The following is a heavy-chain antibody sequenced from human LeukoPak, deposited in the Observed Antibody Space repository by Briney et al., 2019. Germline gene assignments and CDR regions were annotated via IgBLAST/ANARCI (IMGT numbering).Heavy chain of an antibody. CDR1: GFTVTTNY. CDR2: IYSGGYT. Sequence: GGSLRLSCAASGFTVTTNYMTWVRQAPGKGLEWVSIIYSGGYTDYADFVKGRFTISRDNSKNTLDLQMNSLRAEDTAVYYCARRLEYSGSKGVFDYWGQGTLVTVSS. D-gene: IGHD1-26*01. CDR3: ARRLEYSGSKGVFDY. J-gene: IGHJ4*02. V-gene: IGHV3-66*01.